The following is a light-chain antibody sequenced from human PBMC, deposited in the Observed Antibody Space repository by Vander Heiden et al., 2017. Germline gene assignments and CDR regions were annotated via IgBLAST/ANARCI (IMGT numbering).Light chain of an antibody. CDR3: SAWDNSLNAWV. CDR1: SSNIGSRT. Sequence: HSVLTQPPTASGTPGHRVTISCFGSSSNIGSRTVNWYQHLPGTAPNLLIYSNNQRPSGVPDRISASKSGTSASLAVSGLQSEDEADYYCSAWDNSLNAWVFGGGTKLTVL. CDR2: SNN. V-gene: IGLV1-44*01. J-gene: IGLJ3*02.